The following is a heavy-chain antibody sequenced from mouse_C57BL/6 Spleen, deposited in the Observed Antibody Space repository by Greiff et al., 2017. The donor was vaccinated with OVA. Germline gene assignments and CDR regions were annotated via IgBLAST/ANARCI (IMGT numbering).Heavy chain of an antibody. CDR3: AKSSGYPYYFDY. J-gene: IGHJ2*01. V-gene: IGHV1-82*01. D-gene: IGHD3-2*02. Sequence: QVQLQQSGPELVKPGASVKISCKASGYAFSSSWMNWVKQRPGKGLEWIGRIYPGDGDTNYNGKFKGKATLTADKSSSTAYMQLSSLTSEDSAVYFCAKSSGYPYYFDYWGQGTTLTVSS. CDR1: GYAFSSSW. CDR2: IYPGDGDT.